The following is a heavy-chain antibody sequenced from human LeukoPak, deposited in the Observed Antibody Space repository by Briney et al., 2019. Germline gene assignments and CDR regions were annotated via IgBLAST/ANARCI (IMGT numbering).Heavy chain of an antibody. CDR2: INHSGST. CDR3: ARLTGAGVYFDY. V-gene: IGHV4-34*01. CDR1: GGSFSGYY. D-gene: IGHD2-8*02. Sequence: SETLSLTCAVYGGSFSGYYWSWIRQPPGKGLEWIGEINHSGSTNYNPSLKSRVTISVDTSKNQFSLKLSSVTAADTAVYYCARLTGAGVYFDYWGQGTLVTVSS. J-gene: IGHJ4*02.